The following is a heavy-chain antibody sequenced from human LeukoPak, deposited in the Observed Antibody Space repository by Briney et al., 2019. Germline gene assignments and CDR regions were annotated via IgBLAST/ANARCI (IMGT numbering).Heavy chain of an antibody. J-gene: IGHJ4*02. V-gene: IGHV4-59*01. CDR1: GGSISSYY. CDR2: IYYSVST. Sequence: SETLSLTCTVSGGSISSYYWSWIRHPPAKGLVWLRYIYYSVSTNYKPSLKSRLTLSVDTSKTQFALYLSPVTAAVTLVYYCARAGLIQWAIFDYWGQGTLVTVSS. D-gene: IGHD5-12*01. CDR3: ARAGLIQWAIFDY.